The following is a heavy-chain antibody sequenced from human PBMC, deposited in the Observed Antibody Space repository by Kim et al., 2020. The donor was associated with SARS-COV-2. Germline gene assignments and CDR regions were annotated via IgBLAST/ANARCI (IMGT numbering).Heavy chain of an antibody. J-gene: IGHJ4*02. V-gene: IGHV3-53*01. Sequence: STYYADSVKGRITISRDNSKNTLYLQMNSLRAEDTAVYYCAREWGGYFDYWGQGTLVTVSS. CDR3: AREWGGYFDY. D-gene: IGHD1-26*01. CDR2: ST.